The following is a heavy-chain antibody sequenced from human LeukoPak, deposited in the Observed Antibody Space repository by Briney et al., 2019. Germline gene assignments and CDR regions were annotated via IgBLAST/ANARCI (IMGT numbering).Heavy chain of an antibody. J-gene: IGHJ6*03. CDR3: ARDPFYGGDEKNYYYYYYMDV. CDR1: GFTFSSYS. D-gene: IGHD4-23*01. V-gene: IGHV3-21*01. CDR2: ISSSSSYI. Sequence: GGSLRLSCAASGFTFSSYSMNWVRQAPGKGLEWVSSISSSSSYIYYADSVKGRFTISRDNAKNSLYLQMNSLRAEDTAVYYCARDPFYGGDEKNYYYYYYMDVWGKGTTVTVSS.